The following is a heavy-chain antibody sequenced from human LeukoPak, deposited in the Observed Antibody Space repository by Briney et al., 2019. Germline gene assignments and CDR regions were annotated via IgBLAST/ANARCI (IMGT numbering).Heavy chain of an antibody. CDR1: GFTFSSYG. CDR2: ISGSGGST. D-gene: IGHD2-15*01. V-gene: IGHV3-23*01. Sequence: GGSLRLSCAASGFTFSSYGMSWVRQAPGKGLEWVSAISGSGGSTYYADSVKGRFTISRDNSKNALYLQMNSLRAEDTAVYYCAKDHCSGTTCSGGFDYWGQGTLVTVSS. CDR3: AKDHCSGTTCSGGFDY. J-gene: IGHJ4*02.